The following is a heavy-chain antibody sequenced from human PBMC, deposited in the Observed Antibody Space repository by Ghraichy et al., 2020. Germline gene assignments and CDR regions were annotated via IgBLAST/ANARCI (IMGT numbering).Heavy chain of an antibody. D-gene: IGHD5-24*01. CDR1: GFTFSNYW. Sequence: GGSLRLSCTASGFTFSNYWMTWVRQAPGKGLEWVSNIKQDGNEKYCVDSVKGRFTISRDNAKNALYLQMNSLRTEDTAVYYCASPRQSDYYYAIDFWGQGTPGTGPS. V-gene: IGHV3-7*01. CDR2: IKQDGNEK. J-gene: IGHJ6*02. CDR3: ASPRQSDYYYAIDF.